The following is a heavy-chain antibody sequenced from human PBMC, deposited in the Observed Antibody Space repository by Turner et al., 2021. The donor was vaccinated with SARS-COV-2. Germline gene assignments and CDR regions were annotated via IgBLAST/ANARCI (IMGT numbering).Heavy chain of an antibody. CDR2: IFYDVSNK. D-gene: IGHD3-22*01. CDR3: ARDHYYDSSGYTLDAFDI. V-gene: IGHV3-33*01. CDR1: GFTFSSYG. Sequence: QVQLVESGGGVVQPGRSLRLSCAASGFTFSSYGMHWVRQAPGKVLEWVAVIFYDVSNKYYADSVKGRFTISRDNSKNTLYLQMNSLRAEDTAVYYCARDHYYDSSGYTLDAFDIWGQGTMVTISS. J-gene: IGHJ3*02.